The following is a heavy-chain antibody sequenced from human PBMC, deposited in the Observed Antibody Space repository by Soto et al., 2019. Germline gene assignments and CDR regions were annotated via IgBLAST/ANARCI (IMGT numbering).Heavy chain of an antibody. CDR3: ARWGRRITMVRGVYCFDY. V-gene: IGHV6-1*01. CDR2: TYYRSKWYN. Sequence: SQTLSLTCAISGDSVSSNSAAWNWIRQSPSRGLEWLGRTYYRSKWYNDYAVSVKSRITINPDTSKNQFSLQLNSVTPEDTAVYYCARWGRRITMVRGVYCFDYWGQGTLVTVSS. D-gene: IGHD3-10*01. J-gene: IGHJ4*02. CDR1: GDSVSSNSAA.